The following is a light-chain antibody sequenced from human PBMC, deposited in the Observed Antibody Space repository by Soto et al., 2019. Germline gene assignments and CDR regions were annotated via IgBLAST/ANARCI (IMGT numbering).Light chain of an antibody. CDR1: SSDIGSNNY. CDR2: EVS. V-gene: IGLV2-14*01. Sequence: QSALTQPASVSGSPGQSITISCTGTSSDIGSNNYVSWFQQRPGKAPTLIIYEVSNRPSGVSTHFSGSKSGNTASLTISGPLPEEEAKYYRSSYTPPTRLFGGGTKRTVL. CDR3: SSYTPPTRL. J-gene: IGLJ3*02.